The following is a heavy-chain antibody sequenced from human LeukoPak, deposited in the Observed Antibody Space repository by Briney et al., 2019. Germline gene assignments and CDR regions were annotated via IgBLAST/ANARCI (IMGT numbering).Heavy chain of an antibody. Sequence: PGGSLRLSCAASGFTFSSCGFNWVRQAPGKGLEWVSSIGPTGTDRYYTDSVRGRFTISRDNAKNSMYLQMDSLRDEDTAVYYCATETIGRHYDYWGQGTLLTVSS. CDR3: ATETIGRHYDY. CDR2: IGPTGTDR. J-gene: IGHJ4*02. CDR1: GFTFSSCG. D-gene: IGHD1-14*01. V-gene: IGHV3-21*01.